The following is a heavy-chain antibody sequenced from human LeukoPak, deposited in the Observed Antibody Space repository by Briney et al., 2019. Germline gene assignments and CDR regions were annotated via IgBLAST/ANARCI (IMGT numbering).Heavy chain of an antibody. CDR2: IIPIFGTA. V-gene: IGHV1-69*06. J-gene: IGHJ5*02. Sequence: ASVKVSCKASGGTFSGYAISWVRQAPGQGLEWMGGIIPIFGTANYAQKFQGRVTITADKSTSTAYMELSSLRSEDTAVYYCARAPRYCSSTSCSLTLDPWGQGTLVTVSS. CDR1: GGTFSGYA. CDR3: ARAPRYCSSTSCSLTLDP. D-gene: IGHD2-2*01.